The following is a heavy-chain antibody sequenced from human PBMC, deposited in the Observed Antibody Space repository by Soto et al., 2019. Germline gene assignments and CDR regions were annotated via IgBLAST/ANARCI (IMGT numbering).Heavy chain of an antibody. D-gene: IGHD3-3*01. Sequence: EVQMAASGGGLVQPGSSLRLSCVASGFTFTVYAFHWVRQAPGKGLEFVAAISSDGTKSYYADSVKGRFTISRDTSKNTLFLHMNRLRADDTAVYYCVNILMQHDFEGGWGQGTLVTVSS. CDR2: ISSDGTKS. CDR1: GFTFTVYA. J-gene: IGHJ4*02. V-gene: IGHV3-64D*08. CDR3: VNILMQHDFEGG.